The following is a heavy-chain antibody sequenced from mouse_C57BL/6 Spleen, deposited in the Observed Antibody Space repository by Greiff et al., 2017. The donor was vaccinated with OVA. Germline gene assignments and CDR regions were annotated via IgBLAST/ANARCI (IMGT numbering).Heavy chain of an antibody. J-gene: IGHJ4*01. D-gene: IGHD2-3*01. CDR3: ARRLLQDYYAMDY. CDR2: IHPNSGST. Sequence: QVQLQQPGAELVKPGASVKLSCKASGYTFTGYWMHWVKQRPGQGLEWIGMIHPNSGSTNYNEKFKSKATLTVDKSSSTAYMQLSSLTSEDSAVYYCARRLLQDYYAMDYWGQGTSVTVSS. V-gene: IGHV1-64*01. CDR1: GYTFTGYW.